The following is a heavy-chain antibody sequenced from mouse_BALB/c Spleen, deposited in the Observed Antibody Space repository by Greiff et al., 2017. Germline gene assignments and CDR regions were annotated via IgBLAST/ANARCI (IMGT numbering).Heavy chain of an antibody. V-gene: IGHV5-4*02. CDR3: ARDRGGGFAY. Sequence: DVKLVESGGGLVKPGGSLKLSCAASGFTFSDYYMYWVRQTPEKRLEWVATISDGGSYTYYPDSVKGRFTISRDNAKNNLYLQMSSLKSEDTAMYYCARDRGGGFAYWGQGTLVTVSA. CDR2: ISDGGSYT. D-gene: IGHD3-1*01. CDR1: GFTFSDYY. J-gene: IGHJ3*01.